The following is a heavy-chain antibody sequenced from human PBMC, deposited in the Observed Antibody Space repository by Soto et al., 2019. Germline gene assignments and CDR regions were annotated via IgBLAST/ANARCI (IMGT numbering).Heavy chain of an antibody. Sequence: AAVKVSCKASRYTFISYGISWVRQAPGQGREWMGWISAYNGNTNYAQKLQGRVTMTTDTSTSTAYMELRSLSSDDTAVYYCAGGGWGYSTQSYWGQGTLVTVSS. CDR1: RYTFISYG. J-gene: IGHJ4*02. V-gene: IGHV1-18*01. CDR2: ISAYNGNT. D-gene: IGHD6-13*01. CDR3: AGGGWGYSTQSY.